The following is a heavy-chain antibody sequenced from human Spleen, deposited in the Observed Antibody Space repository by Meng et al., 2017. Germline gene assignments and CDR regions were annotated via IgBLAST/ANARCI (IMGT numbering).Heavy chain of an antibody. V-gene: IGHV1-8*01. J-gene: IGHJ4*02. Sequence: QVQLVQCGGEVKRPGAAAKVSGKSSGYDFTSKDINWLRQATGQGLEWMGWMNTKNGYTGYGQKIQGIVTVTADRPKATAYTELWNLRSDDTGVYYCARGTPGRRYAEYWGQGTLVTVSS. CDR3: ARGTPGRRYAEY. CDR1: GYDFTSKD. D-gene: IGHD3-10*01. CDR2: MNTKNGYT.